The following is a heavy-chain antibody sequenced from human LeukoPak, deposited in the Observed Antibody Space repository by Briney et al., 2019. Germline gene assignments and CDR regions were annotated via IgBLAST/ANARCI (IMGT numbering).Heavy chain of an antibody. CDR3: ARLSLEKDIVVVPAALDY. Sequence: SETLSLTCAISGGSISSGGYSWSWIRQPPGKGLEWIGYIYYSGSTYYNPSLKSRVTISVDTSKNQFSLKLSSVTAADTAVYYCARLSLEKDIVVVPAALDYWGQGTLVTVSS. CDR2: IYYSGST. J-gene: IGHJ4*02. D-gene: IGHD2-2*01. CDR1: GGSISSGGYS. V-gene: IGHV4-30-4*07.